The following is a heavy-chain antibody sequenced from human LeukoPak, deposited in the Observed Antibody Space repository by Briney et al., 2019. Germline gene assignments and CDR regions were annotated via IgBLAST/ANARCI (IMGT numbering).Heavy chain of an antibody. J-gene: IGHJ6*03. CDR3: ARARFRECSSTSCFQYYYYYYYMDV. Sequence: GASVTVSCKASGGTFSSYAISWVRQAPGQGLEGMGGIIPIFGTANYAQKFQGRVTITTDESTSTAYMELSSLRSEDTAVYYCARARFRECSSTSCFQYYYYYYYMDVWGKGTTVTVSS. CDR2: IIPIFGTA. CDR1: GGTFSSYA. V-gene: IGHV1-69*05. D-gene: IGHD2-2*01.